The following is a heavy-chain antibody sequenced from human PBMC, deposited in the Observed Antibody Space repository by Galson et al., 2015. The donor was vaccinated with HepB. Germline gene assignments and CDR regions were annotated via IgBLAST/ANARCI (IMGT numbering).Heavy chain of an antibody. J-gene: IGHJ2*01. Sequence: SLRLSCAASGFTFSSYAMSWVRQAPGKGLEWVSAISGSGGSTYYADSVKGRFTISRDNSKYTLYLQMNSLRAEDTAVYYCATANWLDWYFDLWGRGTLVTVSS. CDR2: ISGSGGST. CDR3: ATANWLDWYFDL. D-gene: IGHD7-27*01. CDR1: GFTFSSYA. V-gene: IGHV3-23*01.